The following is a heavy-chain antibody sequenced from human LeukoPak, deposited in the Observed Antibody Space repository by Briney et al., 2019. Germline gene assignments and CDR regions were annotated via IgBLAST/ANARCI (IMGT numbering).Heavy chain of an antibody. CDR2: ISYDGSHK. CDR1: GFTLSSHA. J-gene: IGHJ3*02. CDR3: AKDTKYHPATRDAFDI. V-gene: IGHV3-30-3*01. D-gene: IGHD2-15*01. Sequence: GGSLRLSCTASGFTLSSHAMHWVRQAPGKGLEWVAVISYDGSHKYYADSVKGRFTISRDNSKNTLYLQMNSLRAEDTAVYYCAKDTKYHPATRDAFDIWGQGTMVTVSS.